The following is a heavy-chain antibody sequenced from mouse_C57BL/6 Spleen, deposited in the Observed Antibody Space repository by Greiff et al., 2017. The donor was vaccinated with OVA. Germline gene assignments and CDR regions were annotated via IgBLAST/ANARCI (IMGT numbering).Heavy chain of an antibody. CDR3: ARGRGYGSSSAWFAY. D-gene: IGHD1-1*01. J-gene: IGHJ3*01. CDR2: ISSGSSTI. V-gene: IGHV5-17*01. Sequence: DVKLVESGGGLVKPGGSLKLSCAASGFTFSDYGMHWVRQAPEKGLEWVAYISSGSSTIYYADTVKGRFTISRDNAKNTLFLQMTSLRSEDTAMYYCARGRGYGSSSAWFAYWGQGTLVTVSA. CDR1: GFTFSDYG.